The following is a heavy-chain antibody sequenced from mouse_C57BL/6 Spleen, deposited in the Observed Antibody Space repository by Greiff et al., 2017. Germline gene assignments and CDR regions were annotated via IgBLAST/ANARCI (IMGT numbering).Heavy chain of an antibody. J-gene: IGHJ4*01. Sequence: VQLQQPGAELVRPGTSVKLSCKASGYTFTSYWMHWVKQRPGQGLEWIGVIDPSDSYTNYNQKFKGKATLTVDTSSSTAYMQLSSLTSEDPAVYYCARPYDYENYYAMDYWGQGTSVTVSS. CDR3: ARPYDYENYYAMDY. CDR1: GYTFTSYW. D-gene: IGHD2-4*01. V-gene: IGHV1-59*01. CDR2: IDPSDSYT.